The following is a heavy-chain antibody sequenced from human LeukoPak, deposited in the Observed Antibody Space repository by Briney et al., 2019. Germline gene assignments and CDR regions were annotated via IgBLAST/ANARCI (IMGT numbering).Heavy chain of an antibody. J-gene: IGHJ6*02. V-gene: IGHV3-48*04. CDR1: GFSFSDYS. CDR2: TSGSSSSK. CDR3: AREDTVLIQYNYHHYAMDV. D-gene: IGHD5-18*01. Sequence: GGSLRLSCTVSGFSFSDYSMNWVRQAPGKGLEWVSYTSGSSSSKHYADSVKGRFTISRDNAKNSLFLQMNSLRVEDTAVYYCAREDTVLIQYNYHHYAMDVWGQGTTVTVSS.